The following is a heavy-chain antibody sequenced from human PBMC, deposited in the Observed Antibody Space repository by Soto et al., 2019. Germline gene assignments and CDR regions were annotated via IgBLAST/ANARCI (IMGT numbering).Heavy chain of an antibody. D-gene: IGHD3-22*01. J-gene: IGHJ5*02. CDR3: AGESSGYPRDP. CDR2: ISAYNGDT. CDR1: GYTFSNYG. V-gene: IGHV1-18*01. Sequence: QLVQSGAEVKKPGASVNVSCEASGYTFSNYGISWVRQAPGQGLEWMGWISAYNGDTKYAQKFQGRVTMTTHTSTSTAYMEVTSLTSDDTAVYYCAGESSGYPRDPWGQGTLVTVSS.